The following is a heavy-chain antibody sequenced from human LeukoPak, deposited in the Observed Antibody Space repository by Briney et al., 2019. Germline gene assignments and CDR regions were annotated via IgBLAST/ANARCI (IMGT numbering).Heavy chain of an antibody. CDR1: GGTFISYA. Sequence: SVKVSFKASGGTFISYAISWVRQAPGQGLEWMGGIIPIFGTANYAQKFQGRVTITADESTSTAYMELSSLRSEDTAVYYCARMGNYGDHIDYWGQGTLVTVSS. CDR2: IIPIFGTA. V-gene: IGHV1-69*13. D-gene: IGHD4-17*01. J-gene: IGHJ4*02. CDR3: ARMGNYGDHIDY.